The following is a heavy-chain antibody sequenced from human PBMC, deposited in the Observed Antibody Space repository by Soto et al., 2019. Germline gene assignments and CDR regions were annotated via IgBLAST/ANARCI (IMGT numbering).Heavy chain of an antibody. CDR3: AKDWGYSGYDFGSGAFDI. Sequence: HPGGSLRLSCAASGFTFSSYAMSWVRQAPGKGLEWVSAISGSGGSTYYADSVKGRFTISRDNSKNTLYLQMNSLRAEDTAVYYCAKDWGYSGYDFGSGAFDIWGQGTMVTVSS. V-gene: IGHV3-23*01. J-gene: IGHJ3*02. CDR2: ISGSGGST. CDR1: GFTFSSYA. D-gene: IGHD5-12*01.